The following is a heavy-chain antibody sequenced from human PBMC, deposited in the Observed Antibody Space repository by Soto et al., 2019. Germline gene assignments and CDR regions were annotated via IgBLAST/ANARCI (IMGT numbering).Heavy chain of an antibody. D-gene: IGHD2-2*01. CDR1: GDSLDYYY. CDR3: ARDSTTWFPYYGIDV. CDR2: VSDSGCT. Sequence: SETLSLTCTVSGDSLDYYYWSWVRQPPGKGLEWIGDVSDSGCTNYNPSLRSRVTISVDTSKNQFSLKLNSVTAADTAVYYCARDSTTWFPYYGIDVWGQGTTVTVSS. J-gene: IGHJ6*02. V-gene: IGHV4-59*01.